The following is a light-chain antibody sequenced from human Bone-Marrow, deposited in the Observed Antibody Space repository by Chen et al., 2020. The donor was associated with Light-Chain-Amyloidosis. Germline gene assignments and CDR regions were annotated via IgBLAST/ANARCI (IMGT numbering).Light chain of an antibody. CDR3: QQYNNWRT. V-gene: IGKV3-15*01. Sequence: EILMTQSPATLSVSPWDRATLSCRASQSVSSNLAWYQQKPGQAPRLLIYVASTRATGIPARISGSGSGTEFTLNISSMQSEDFAVYYCQQYNNWRTFGQGTKVEIK. CDR1: QSVSSN. J-gene: IGKJ1*01. CDR2: VAS.